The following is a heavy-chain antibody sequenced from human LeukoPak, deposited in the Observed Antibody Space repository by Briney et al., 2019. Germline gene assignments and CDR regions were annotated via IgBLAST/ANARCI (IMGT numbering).Heavy chain of an antibody. Sequence: GGSLRLSCAASEFSVGSNYMTWVRQAPGKGLEWVSLIYSGGSTYYADSVKGRFTISRDNAKSSLYLQMNSLRAEDTAIYFCARAWRSFELLGPLGYWGQGTLVTVSS. D-gene: IGHD2-15*01. CDR3: ARAWRSFELLGPLGY. CDR2: IYSGGST. CDR1: EFSVGSNY. J-gene: IGHJ4*02. V-gene: IGHV3-66*01.